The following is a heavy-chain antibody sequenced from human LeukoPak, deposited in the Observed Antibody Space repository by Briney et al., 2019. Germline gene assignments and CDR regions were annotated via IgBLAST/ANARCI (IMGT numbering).Heavy chain of an antibody. CDR1: GFTFSNYA. Sequence: GGSLGLFCAASGFTFSNYAMRWVRHPPAKGLECVSAITGSGGNTYYADSVKGRFTISRDNSKNTVFLQMNSLRAEDTAVYYCAKWGDYDVLTGYYVSDYWGQGTLVTVSS. V-gene: IGHV3-23*01. J-gene: IGHJ4*02. CDR3: AKWGDYDVLTGYYVSDY. D-gene: IGHD3-9*01. CDR2: ITGSGGNT.